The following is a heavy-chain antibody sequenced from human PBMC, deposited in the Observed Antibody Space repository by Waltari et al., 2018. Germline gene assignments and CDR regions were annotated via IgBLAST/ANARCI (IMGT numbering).Heavy chain of an antibody. Sequence: QVQLQQWGAGLLKPSETLSLTCAVYGGSFSGYYWRWIRQPPGKGLEWIGEINHSGSTNYNPSLKSRVTISVDTSKNQFSLKLSSVTAADTAVYYCARGQDRSYGDGDDAFDIWGQGTMVTVSS. CDR3: ARGQDRSYGDGDDAFDI. CDR2: INHSGST. D-gene: IGHD4-17*01. CDR1: GGSFSGYY. V-gene: IGHV4-34*01. J-gene: IGHJ3*02.